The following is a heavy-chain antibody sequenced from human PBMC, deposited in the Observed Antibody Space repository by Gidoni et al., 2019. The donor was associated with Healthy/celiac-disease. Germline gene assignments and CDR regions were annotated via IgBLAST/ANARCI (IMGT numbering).Heavy chain of an antibody. Sequence: EVQLLESGGGLVQPGGSLRLSCAASGFTFSSYAMSWVRQAPGKGLEWVSAISGSGGSTYYADSVKGRFTISRDNSKNTLYLQMNSLRAEDTAVYYCAKDPGRGSGYLRCFDYWGQGTLVTVSS. CDR3: AKDPGRGSGYLRCFDY. CDR1: GFTFSSYA. D-gene: IGHD3-22*01. CDR2: ISGSGGST. V-gene: IGHV3-23*01. J-gene: IGHJ4*02.